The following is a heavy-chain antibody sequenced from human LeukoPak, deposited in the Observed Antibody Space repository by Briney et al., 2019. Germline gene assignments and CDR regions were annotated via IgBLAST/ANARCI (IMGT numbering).Heavy chain of an antibody. CDR2: IDTDGSFT. V-gene: IGHV3-74*01. J-gene: IGHJ4*02. D-gene: IGHD1-26*01. CDR3: IRGTVGAPGNDY. Sequence: QPGGSLRLSCAASGITLSSYAMSWVRQAPGKGLVWVSRIDTDGSFTSYADSVRGRFTISRDNAKNTLYLQMSSLRAEDTAVYYCIRGTVGAPGNDYWGQGTLVTVSS. CDR1: GITLSSYA.